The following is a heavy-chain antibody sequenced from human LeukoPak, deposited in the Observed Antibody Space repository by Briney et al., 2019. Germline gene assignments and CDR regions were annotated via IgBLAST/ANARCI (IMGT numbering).Heavy chain of an antibody. CDR2: LTDSGGTT. V-gene: IGHV3-23*01. Sequence: GGSLRLSCVASGFTFSSYAMGWVRQAPGKRPEWVSSLTDSGGTTYYVDSVKGRFTITRDNSKNRLYLQMSDLRAEDTAVYFCARSVSGVWLFDYWGRGTLVTVSS. CDR3: ARSVSGVWLFDY. J-gene: IGHJ4*02. CDR1: GFTFSSYA. D-gene: IGHD5/OR15-5a*01.